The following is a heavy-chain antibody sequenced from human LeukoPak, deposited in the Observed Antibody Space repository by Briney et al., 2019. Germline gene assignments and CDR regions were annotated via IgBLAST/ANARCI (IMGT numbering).Heavy chain of an antibody. J-gene: IGHJ4*02. Sequence: SETLSLTCAVYGGSFSGYYWSWIRQPPGKGLEWIGEINHSGSTNYNPSLKSRVTISVDTSKNQFSLKLSSVTAADTAVYYCARARGRSYCSGGSCYRGYFDYWGQGTLVTVSS. V-gene: IGHV4-34*01. CDR2: INHSGST. CDR3: ARARGRSYCSGGSCYRGYFDY. D-gene: IGHD2-15*01. CDR1: GGSFSGYY.